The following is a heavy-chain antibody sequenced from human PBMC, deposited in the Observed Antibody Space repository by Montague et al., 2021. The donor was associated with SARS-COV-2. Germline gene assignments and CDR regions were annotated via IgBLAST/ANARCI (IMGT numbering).Heavy chain of an antibody. V-gene: IGHV4-34*01. J-gene: IGHJ6*02. D-gene: IGHD3-3*01. CDR3: ARARGGTIFGVIGAYYGMDI. Sequence: SETLSLTCSVDGGSFNFYYWSWIRQPPGKGLEWIGEINHRESTNNNPSLKTRVTISIDTSKNQFSLKLSSMTAADTAVYYCARARGGTIFGVIGAYYGMDIWGQGTTVTVS. CDR1: GGSFNFYY. CDR2: INHREST.